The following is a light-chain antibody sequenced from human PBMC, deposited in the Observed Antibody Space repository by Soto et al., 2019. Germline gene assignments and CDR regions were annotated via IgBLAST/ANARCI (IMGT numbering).Light chain of an antibody. Sequence: QSALTQPASVSGTPGQSITISCTGTSSDVGGYDFVSWYQHHPGKAPRLIIYDVSHRPSGVSDRFSASKSGNTASLTISGPMAEDEADYYCISYTSISTYVFGTGTKVTVL. CDR1: SSDVGGYDF. V-gene: IGLV2-14*03. CDR3: ISYTSISTYV. CDR2: DVS. J-gene: IGLJ1*01.